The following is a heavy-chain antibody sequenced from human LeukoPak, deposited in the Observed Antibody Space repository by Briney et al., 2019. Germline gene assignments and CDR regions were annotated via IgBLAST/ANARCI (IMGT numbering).Heavy chain of an antibody. D-gene: IGHD2-15*01. CDR2: ISSSGSST. Sequence: QPGGSLRLSCAASGFTFSSYEMIWVRQAPGEGLEWVSYISSSGSSTHYADSVKGRFTTSRDNTKNSLYLQINSLRVEDTAVYYCAKPFLGYCGGGSCNGMDVWGQGTTVIVSS. J-gene: IGHJ6*02. CDR1: GFTFSSYE. V-gene: IGHV3-48*03. CDR3: AKPFLGYCGGGSCNGMDV.